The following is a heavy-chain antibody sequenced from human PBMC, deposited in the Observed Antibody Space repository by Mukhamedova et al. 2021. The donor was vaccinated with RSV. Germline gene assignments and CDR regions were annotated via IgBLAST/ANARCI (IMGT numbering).Heavy chain of an antibody. CDR3: ADYSGDAYNYFDY. Sequence: FQGRVTITADESTSTAYMELSSLRSEDTAVYYCADYSGDAYNYFDYWGQGTLVTVSS. J-gene: IGHJ4*02. D-gene: IGHD5-24*01. V-gene: IGHV1-69*01.